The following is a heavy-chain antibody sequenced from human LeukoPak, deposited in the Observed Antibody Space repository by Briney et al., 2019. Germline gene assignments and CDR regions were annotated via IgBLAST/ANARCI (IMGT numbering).Heavy chain of an antibody. CDR3: ARHGYSGSARFDY. CDR2: IYTSGST. Sequence: SETLSLTCAVSGGSISSYYWSWIRQPPGKGLEWIGYIYTSGSTNYNPSLKNRVTISVDTSKNQFSLKLSSVTAADTAVYYCARHGYSGSARFDYWGQGTLVTVSS. CDR1: GGSISSYY. V-gene: IGHV4-4*09. J-gene: IGHJ4*02. D-gene: IGHD1-26*01.